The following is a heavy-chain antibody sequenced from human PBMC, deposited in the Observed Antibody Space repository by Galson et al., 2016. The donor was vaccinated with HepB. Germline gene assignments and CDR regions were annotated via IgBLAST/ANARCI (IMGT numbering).Heavy chain of an antibody. CDR2: IYSGGST. D-gene: IGHD6-13*01. V-gene: IGHV3-53*01. Sequence: SLRLSCAASGFSVSSKYMSWVRQIPGKGLEWVSVIYSGGSTFYADSVKGRFTISRDNVKNTGYLQMNSVTDEDTAVYYCARSPSNWFGPSTFDIWGQGTMVIVSS. CDR3: ARSPSNWFGPSTFDI. J-gene: IGHJ3*02. CDR1: GFSVSSKY.